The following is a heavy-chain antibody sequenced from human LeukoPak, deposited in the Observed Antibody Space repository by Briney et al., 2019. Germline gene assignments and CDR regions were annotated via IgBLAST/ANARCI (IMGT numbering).Heavy chain of an antibody. D-gene: IGHD6-19*01. CDR1: GGSFSGYY. CDR2: INHSGST. J-gene: IGHJ4*02. Sequence: TSETLSLTCAVYGGSFSGYYWSWIRQPPGKGLEWIGEINHSGSTNYNPSLKSRVTISVDTSKNQFSLKLSSVTAADTAVYYCARSYSSGWYGDYFDYWGQGTLVTVSS. V-gene: IGHV4-34*01. CDR3: ARSYSSGWYGDYFDY.